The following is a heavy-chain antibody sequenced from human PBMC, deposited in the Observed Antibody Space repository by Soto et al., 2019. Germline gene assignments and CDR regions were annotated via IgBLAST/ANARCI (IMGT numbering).Heavy chain of an antibody. J-gene: IGHJ4*02. CDR1: GYTFTSYA. D-gene: IGHD2-15*01. CDR2: INAGNGNT. CDR3: AKTYRISPGTPLGY. V-gene: IGHV1-3*01. Sequence: SCAASGYTFTSYAMHWVRQAPGQRLEWMGWINAGNGNTKYSQKFQGRVTITRDTSASTAYMELSSLRSEDTAVYYCAKTYRISPGTPLGYWGQGTLVTVSS.